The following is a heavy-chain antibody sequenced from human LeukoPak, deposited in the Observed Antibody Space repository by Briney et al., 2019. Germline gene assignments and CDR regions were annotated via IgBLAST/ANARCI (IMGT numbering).Heavy chain of an antibody. CDR2: IIPIFGTA. D-gene: IGHD3-16*01. CDR1: GGTFSSYA. CDR3: ARERSYVVAFDI. V-gene: IGHV1-69*05. Sequence: GSSVKVSCKASGGTFSSYAISWVRQAPGQGLEWMGGIIPIFGTANYAQKFQGRVTITTDESTSTAYMELSSLRSEDTAVYYCARERSYVVAFDIWGQGTIVIVSS. J-gene: IGHJ3*02.